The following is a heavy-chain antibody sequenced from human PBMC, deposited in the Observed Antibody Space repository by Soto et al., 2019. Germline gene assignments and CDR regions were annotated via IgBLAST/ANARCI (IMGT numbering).Heavy chain of an antibody. D-gene: IGHD2-15*01. Sequence: QITLKESGPTLVKPTQTLTLTCTFSGFSLSTSGVGVAWIRQPPGKALEWLALIYWDDDKRYRPSLESRLTTXTXPXXNQVGLTMTNMDSVDTATYYCAYLPCSGGSCYWFAFSGMDVWGQGTTVTVSS. V-gene: IGHV2-5*02. CDR1: GFSLSTSGVG. J-gene: IGHJ6*02. CDR2: IYWDDDK. CDR3: AYLPCSGGSCYWFAFSGMDV.